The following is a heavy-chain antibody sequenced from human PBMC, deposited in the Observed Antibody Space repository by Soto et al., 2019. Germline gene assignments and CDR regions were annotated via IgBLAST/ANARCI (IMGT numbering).Heavy chain of an antibody. D-gene: IGHD2-2*01. CDR1: GGSFRGYY. CDR2: INHSGST. J-gene: IGHJ4*02. Sequence: SETLSLTCAVYGGSFRGYYWSWIRQPPGKGLEWIGEINHSGSTNYNPSLKSRVTISVDTSKNQFSLKLSSVTAADTAVYYCARDRGYCSSTSCYFYFDYWGQGTLVTVS. V-gene: IGHV4-34*01. CDR3: ARDRGYCSSTSCYFYFDY.